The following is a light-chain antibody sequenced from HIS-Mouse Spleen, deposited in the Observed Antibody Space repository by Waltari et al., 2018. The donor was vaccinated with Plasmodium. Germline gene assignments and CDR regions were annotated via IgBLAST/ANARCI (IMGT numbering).Light chain of an antibody. CDR1: SSDVGGYNY. Sequence: QSALTQPPSASGSPGQSVTISCTGTSSDVGGYNYVSWYQQHPGKAPKLMIYEVSKRPSWVPDRFSGSESGNTASLTVAGLQAEDEADYYCSSYAGSNNLVFGGGTKLTVL. CDR2: EVS. J-gene: IGLJ2*01. CDR3: SSYAGSNNLV. V-gene: IGLV2-8*01.